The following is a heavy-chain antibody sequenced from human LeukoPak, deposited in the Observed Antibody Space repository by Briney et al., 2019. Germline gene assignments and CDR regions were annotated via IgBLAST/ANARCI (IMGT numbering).Heavy chain of an antibody. Sequence: PGGSLRLSCVASGFTFSTYAMTWVRQAPGKGLEWVSVISGSGRSGTNYADSAKGRFTISRDNSKNTLYLQMNSLRAEDTSVYYCAKDRDHSGYNPEGFDYWGQGTLVTVSS. D-gene: IGHD3-22*01. CDR1: GFTFSTYA. CDR3: AKDRDHSGYNPEGFDY. V-gene: IGHV3-23*01. J-gene: IGHJ4*02. CDR2: ISGSGRSGT.